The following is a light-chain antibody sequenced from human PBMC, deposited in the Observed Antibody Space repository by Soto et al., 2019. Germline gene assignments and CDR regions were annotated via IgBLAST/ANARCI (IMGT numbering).Light chain of an antibody. CDR1: QSLLHSNGNTY. CDR3: MQALQTPRT. CDR2: LAS. Sequence: DIVMTQSPLSLPVTPGEPASISCRSSQSLLHSNGNTYLDWYLQKPGQSPQLLIFLASYRAPGVPDRFSGSGSGTDLTLKIRRVEAEDVGVYYCMQALQTPRTFGQGTKVEIK. J-gene: IGKJ1*01. V-gene: IGKV2-28*01.